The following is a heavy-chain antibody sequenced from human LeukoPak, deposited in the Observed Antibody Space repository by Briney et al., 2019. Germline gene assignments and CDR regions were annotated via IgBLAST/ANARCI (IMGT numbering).Heavy chain of an antibody. CDR1: GGSISSSSYY. V-gene: IGHV4-39*01. Sequence: SETLSLTCTVSGGSISSSSYYWGWIRQPPGKGLEWIGSIYYSGSTYYNPSLKSRVTISVDTSKNQFSLKLNSVTAADTAVYYCASFYCSGGSCYQYYSYYYMDVWGKGTTVTISS. CDR2: IYYSGST. J-gene: IGHJ6*03. D-gene: IGHD2-15*01. CDR3: ASFYCSGGSCYQYYSYYYMDV.